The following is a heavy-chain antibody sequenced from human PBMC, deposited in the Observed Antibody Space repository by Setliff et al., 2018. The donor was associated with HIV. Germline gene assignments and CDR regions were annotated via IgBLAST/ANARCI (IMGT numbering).Heavy chain of an antibody. CDR3: ATQRWLLPDY. D-gene: IGHD2-15*01. CDR1: GGTFSNYA. CDR2: IIPIFGST. V-gene: IGHV1-69*06. Sequence: ASVKVSCKASGGTFSNYAISWVRQAPGQGLEWMGGIIPIFGSTKYAQKFQDRLTITADTSIDTAYMELISLTSEDTAVYYCATQRWLLPDYWGQGTLVTVSS. J-gene: IGHJ4*02.